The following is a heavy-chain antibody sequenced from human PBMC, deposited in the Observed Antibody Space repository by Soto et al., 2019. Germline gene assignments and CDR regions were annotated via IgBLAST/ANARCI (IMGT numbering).Heavy chain of an antibody. CDR1: GYTFTNYG. V-gene: IGHV1-18*04. CDR3: ARTARVYWKNGICRIDHYDN. D-gene: IGHD2-8*01. CDR2: ISAYDGKT. J-gene: IGHJ4*02. Sequence: GPEVKKPGASVKVSCKASGYTFTNYGIGWVRQAPGPGLEWVGWISAYDGKTKYAQNLQGRVTMTTDTSASTAYMDLRTLRSDDTAVYYCARTARVYWKNGICRIDHYDNWGKGTLVTVSS.